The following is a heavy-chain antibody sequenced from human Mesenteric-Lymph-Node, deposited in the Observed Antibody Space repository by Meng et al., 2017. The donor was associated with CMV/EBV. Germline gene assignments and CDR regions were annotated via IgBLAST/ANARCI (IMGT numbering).Heavy chain of an antibody. Sequence: GESLKISCAASGFSFTRNGMHWVRQAPGKGLEWVAFIRYDTSKEYYGDSVKGRFTISRDNSKNTLYLQMNSLKTEDTAVYYCATESKLSTVTNFRYYYYNGMDVWGQGTTVTVSS. CDR1: GFSFTRNG. D-gene: IGHD4-17*01. CDR2: IRYDTSKE. V-gene: IGHV3-30*02. J-gene: IGHJ6*02. CDR3: ATESKLSTVTNFRYYYYNGMDV.